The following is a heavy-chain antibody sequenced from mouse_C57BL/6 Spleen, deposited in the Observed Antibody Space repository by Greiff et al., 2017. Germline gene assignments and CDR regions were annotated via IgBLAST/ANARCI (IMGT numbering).Heavy chain of an antibody. CDR3: ARPSYYGYAMDY. J-gene: IGHJ4*01. V-gene: IGHV1-82*01. Sequence: VQLQQSGPELVKPGASVKISCKASGYAFRSSWMNWVKQRPGKGLEWIGRIYPGDGDTNYNGKFKGKATLTADKSSSNASMPHLSLTAEDSAVYFCARPSYYGYAMDYWGQGTSVTVSS. CDR2: IYPGDGDT. CDR1: GYAFRSSW. D-gene: IGHD1-1*01.